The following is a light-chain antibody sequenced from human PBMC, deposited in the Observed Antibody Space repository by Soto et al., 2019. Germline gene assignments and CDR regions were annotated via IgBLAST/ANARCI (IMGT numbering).Light chain of an antibody. Sequence: EIVMTQSPATLSVSPGERATLSCRASQSLSSNLAWYQQKPGQAPRLLIYGASTRATGIPARFSGSGSGTEFTLTISSLQSEDFAVYDCQQYNNWPSTFGQGTKVEIK. CDR1: QSLSSN. CDR2: GAS. CDR3: QQYNNWPST. V-gene: IGKV3-15*01. J-gene: IGKJ1*01.